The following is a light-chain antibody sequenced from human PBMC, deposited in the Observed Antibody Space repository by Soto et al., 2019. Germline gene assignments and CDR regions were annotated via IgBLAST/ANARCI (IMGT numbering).Light chain of an antibody. J-gene: IGLJ3*02. Sequence: QSVRTQPHSVSGAPGQTVTISCTASSSNIGPGYDVHWYQQLPGTAPKLLIYGNSNRPSGVPDRFSGSKSGTSASLAITGLQAEDEADYYCQSYDSSLSGSVFGGGTKLTVL. CDR2: GNS. V-gene: IGLV1-40*01. CDR3: QSYDSSLSGSV. CDR1: SSNIGPGYD.